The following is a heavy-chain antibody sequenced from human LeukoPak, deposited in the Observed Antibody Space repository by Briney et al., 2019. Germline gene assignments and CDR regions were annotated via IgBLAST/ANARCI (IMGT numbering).Heavy chain of an antibody. V-gene: IGHV3-23*01. CDR1: GFTFRSHA. J-gene: IGHJ4*02. D-gene: IGHD2-2*01. CDR2: ISGSGGST. CDR3: AKSLSSSWQFDY. Sequence: GGSLRLSCVGSGFTFRSHAMSWVRQAPGKGLEWVSGISGSGGSTHYADSVKGRFTISRDNSKNTLYPQMNSLRAEDTAVYYCAKSLSSSWQFDYWGQGTLVTVSS.